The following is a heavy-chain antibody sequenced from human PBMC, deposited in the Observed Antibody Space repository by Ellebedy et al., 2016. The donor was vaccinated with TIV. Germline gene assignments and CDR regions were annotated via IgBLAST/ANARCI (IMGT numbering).Heavy chain of an antibody. CDR2: ISAYNGNT. CDR1: GYTFTSSG. J-gene: IGHJ4*02. D-gene: IGHD3-22*01. CDR3: ARDEGGEGSMIVVVHFDY. Sequence: AASVKVSCKASGYTFTSSGISWVRQAPGHGLEWIGWISAYNGNTNYAQNLQGRVTMSTDISTSTAYMERRSLISADTAVYYCARDEGGEGSMIVVVHFDYWGQGTLVTVSS. V-gene: IGHV1-18*01.